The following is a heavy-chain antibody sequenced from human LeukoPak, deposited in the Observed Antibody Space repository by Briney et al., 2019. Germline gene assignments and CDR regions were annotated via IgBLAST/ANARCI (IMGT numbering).Heavy chain of an antibody. CDR2: ITDSGGNT. Sequence: GGSLRLSCAASGFTFSSYDMNWVRQAPGKGLEWVSTITDSGGNTWYADSVKGRFTISRDNSKNTVYLQMNSLRAEDTAVYYCARRVGGYGVGRLDYWGQGTLVTVSS. J-gene: IGHJ4*02. CDR1: GFTFSSYD. V-gene: IGHV3-23*01. D-gene: IGHD3-16*01. CDR3: ARRVGGYGVGRLDY.